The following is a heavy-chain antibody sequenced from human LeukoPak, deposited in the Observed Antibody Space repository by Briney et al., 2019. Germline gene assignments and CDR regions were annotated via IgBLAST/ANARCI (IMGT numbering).Heavy chain of an antibody. CDR3: ARDLDPGMDV. CDR1: GFTFSSYA. J-gene: IGHJ6*02. Sequence: GGSLRLSCAASGFTFSSYAMHWVRQAPGKGLEWVAVISYDGSNKYYADSVKGRFTISRDNSKNTLYLQMNSLRAEDTAVYYCARDLDPGMDVWGQGTTVTVPS. CDR2: ISYDGSNK. V-gene: IGHV3-30*14.